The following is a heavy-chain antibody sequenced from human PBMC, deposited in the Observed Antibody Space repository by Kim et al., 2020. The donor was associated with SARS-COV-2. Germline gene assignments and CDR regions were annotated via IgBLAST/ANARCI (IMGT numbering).Heavy chain of an antibody. CDR2: ISYDGNNN. J-gene: IGHJ4*02. D-gene: IGHD6-13*01. CDR1: GFTFSGYG. Sequence: WGSLRLSCAASGFTFSGYGMHWVRQAPGKGLEWLAVISYDGNNNDYIESVKGRFTISRDNSKNTLYLQMNSLRTEDTAVYYCARDGPSIAAAGLDFWGQGTLVIVSS. V-gene: IGHV3-30*03. CDR3: ARDGPSIAAAGLDF.